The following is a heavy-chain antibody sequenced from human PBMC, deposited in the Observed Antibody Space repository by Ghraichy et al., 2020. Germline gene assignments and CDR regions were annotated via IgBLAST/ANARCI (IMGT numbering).Heavy chain of an antibody. D-gene: IGHD2-8*02. CDR1: GFTFSSYD. Sequence: GSLRLSCGVSGFTFSSYDMRRVRQAPGKGMEWVSSISASGATTYYTDSVKGRFTTSRDNSKNTLYLQMNSLRAEDTAVYHCAKAWGNCTGGTCPPYNWFDPWGQGTQVTVSS. V-gene: IGHV3-23*01. CDR3: AKAWGNCTGGTCPPYNWFDP. J-gene: IGHJ5*02. CDR2: ISASGATT.